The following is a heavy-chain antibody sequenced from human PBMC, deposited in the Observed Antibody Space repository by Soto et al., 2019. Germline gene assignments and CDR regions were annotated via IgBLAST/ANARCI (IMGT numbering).Heavy chain of an antibody. J-gene: IGHJ5*02. V-gene: IGHV3-23*01. CDR2: ISGSGGST. CDR3: AKGRAAARPFSWFDP. D-gene: IGHD6-6*01. CDR1: AFPSSSYA. Sequence: PAESLTHPSAASAFPSSSYAMRWVRQAPGKGLEWVSAISGSGGSTYYADSVKGRFTISRDNSKNTLYLQMNSLRAEDTAVYYCAKGRAAARPFSWFDPWGQGTLVTVSS.